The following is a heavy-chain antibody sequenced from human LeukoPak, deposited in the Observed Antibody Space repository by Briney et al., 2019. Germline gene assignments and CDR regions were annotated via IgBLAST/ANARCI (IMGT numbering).Heavy chain of an antibody. CDR3: ASHYCGNADDAFDI. CDR2: IRYDGSNK. V-gene: IGHV3-30*02. D-gene: IGHD4-23*01. Sequence: PGGSLRLSCAASGFTFSSYGMHWVRQAPGKGLEWVAFIRYDGSNKYYADSVKGRFTISRDNSKNTLYLQMNSLRAEDTAVYYCASHYCGNADDAFDIWGKGTMVTVSS. CDR1: GFTFSSYG. J-gene: IGHJ3*02.